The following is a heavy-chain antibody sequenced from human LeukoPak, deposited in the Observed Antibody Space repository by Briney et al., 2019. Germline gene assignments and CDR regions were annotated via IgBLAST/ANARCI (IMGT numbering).Heavy chain of an antibody. CDR3: AWTYKGNYRWDY. D-gene: IGHD1-7*01. CDR2: IYASNSDT. CDR1: AHSFANDW. J-gene: IGHJ4*02. V-gene: IGHV5-51*01. Sequence: GESLKISCKGSAHSFANDWIGWVRPMPGKGLEWMGIIYASNSDTKYSPSFQGQVTISVDKSISTAYLQWSSLQASDTAMYYCAWTYKGNYRWDYWGQVTLVTVSS.